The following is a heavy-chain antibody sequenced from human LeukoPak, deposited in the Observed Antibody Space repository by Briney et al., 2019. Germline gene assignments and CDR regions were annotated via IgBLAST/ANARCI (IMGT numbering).Heavy chain of an antibody. CDR3: VKDHDWGALHI. CDR2: TSSNGGTT. J-gene: IGHJ3*02. D-gene: IGHD7-27*01. CDR1: GFTFSTYA. Sequence: GGSLRLSCSASGFTFSTYAMHWVRQAPGKGLEYVSGTSSNGGTTYYADSVKGRFTISRDNSKNTLYLQMSSLRAEDTAVYYCVKDHDWGALHIWGQGTMVTVSS. V-gene: IGHV3-64D*06.